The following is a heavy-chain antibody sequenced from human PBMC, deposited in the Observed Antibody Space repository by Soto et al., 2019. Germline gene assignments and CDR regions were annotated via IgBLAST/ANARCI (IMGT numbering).Heavy chain of an antibody. CDR2: IDPSDSYT. CDR3: SKHGQYRHIDY. D-gene: IGHD2-2*02. V-gene: IGHV5-10-1*01. J-gene: IGHJ4*02. Sequence: PGESLKISCKGSGYSFTSYWISWVRQMPGKGLEWMGRIDPSDSYTNYSPSFQGHVTISADKSISTAYLQWSRLKASYTSMYFCSKHGQYRHIDYWGQGTLVTVSS. CDR1: GYSFTSYW.